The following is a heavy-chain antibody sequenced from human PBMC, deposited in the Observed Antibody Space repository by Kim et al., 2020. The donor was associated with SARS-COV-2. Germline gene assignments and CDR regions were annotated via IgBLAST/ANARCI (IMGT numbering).Heavy chain of an antibody. CDR2: INHSGST. D-gene: IGHD3-10*01. Sequence: SETLSLTCAVYGGSFSGYYWSWIRQPPGKGLEWIWEINHSGSTNYNPSLKSRVTISVDTSKNQFSLKLSSVTAADTAVYYCARARFGELLYKYYFDYWGQGTLVTVSS. CDR1: GGSFSGYY. V-gene: IGHV4-34*01. CDR3: ARARFGELLYKYYFDY. J-gene: IGHJ4*02.